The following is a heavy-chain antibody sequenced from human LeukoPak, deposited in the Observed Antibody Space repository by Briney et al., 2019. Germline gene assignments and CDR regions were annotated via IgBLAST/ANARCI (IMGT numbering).Heavy chain of an antibody. CDR2: TSHDGSNK. Sequence: PGGSLRLSCAASGFTFSSYAMHWVRQAPGKGLEWVAVTSHDGSNKYYADSVKGRFTISRDNTKNTLYLQMNSLRAEDTAVYYCARDRYAGRLESDYWGRGILVTVSS. D-gene: IGHD1-26*01. J-gene: IGHJ4*02. CDR1: GFTFSSYA. CDR3: ARDRYAGRLESDY. V-gene: IGHV3-30-3*01.